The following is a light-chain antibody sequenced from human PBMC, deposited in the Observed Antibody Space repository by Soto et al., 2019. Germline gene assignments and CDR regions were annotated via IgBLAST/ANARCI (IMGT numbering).Light chain of an antibody. J-gene: IGKJ2*01. V-gene: IGKV1-5*01. CDR3: QHYHSFPHT. CDR2: DAS. Sequence: IQITQSPSTLSASLGDRVTITCRTSQNVNTWLAWYQQKPGKVPNLLIYDASKLESGVPSRFSGSGSGTEFTLTIANLQPDDFASYYYQHYHSFPHTFGQGAKLEIK. CDR1: QNVNTW.